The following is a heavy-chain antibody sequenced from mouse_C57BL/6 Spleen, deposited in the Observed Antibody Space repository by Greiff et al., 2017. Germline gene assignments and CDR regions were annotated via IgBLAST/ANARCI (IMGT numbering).Heavy chain of an antibody. D-gene: IGHD1-1*02. J-gene: IGHJ3*01. Sequence: VQLVESGAELVRPGASVTLSCKASGYTFTDYEMHWVKQTPVHGLEWIGAIDPETGGTAYNQKFKGKAILTADKSSSTAYMELRSLTSEDSAVYYCTRLWREAFAYWGQGTLVTVSA. CDR2: IDPETGGT. CDR1: GYTFTDYE. CDR3: TRLWREAFAY. V-gene: IGHV1-15*01.